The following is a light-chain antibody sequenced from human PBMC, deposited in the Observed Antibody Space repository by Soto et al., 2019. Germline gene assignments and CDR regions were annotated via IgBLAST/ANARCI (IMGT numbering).Light chain of an antibody. CDR2: EVS. CDR1: SSHVGGYNY. V-gene: IGLV2-14*01. J-gene: IGLJ2*01. Sequence: QSVLTQPASVSGSPGQSITISCTGTSSHVGGYNYVSWYQHYPGKAPKLIIYEVSNRPSGVSNRFSGSKSGNTASLTLSGLQAEDEADYYCSSYARNSVLFGGGTKLTVL. CDR3: SSYARNSVL.